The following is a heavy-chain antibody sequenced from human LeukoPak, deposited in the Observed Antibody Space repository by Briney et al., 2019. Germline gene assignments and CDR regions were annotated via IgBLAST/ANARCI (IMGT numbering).Heavy chain of an antibody. D-gene: IGHD4-17*01. CDR2: IIPIFGTA. CDR3: ASCAFTVTKVGYYYYYYYMDV. Sequence: SVKVSCKASGGTFSSYAISWVRQAPGQGLEWMGGIIPIFGTANYAQKFQARVTITTDESTSTAYMELSSQRSEDTAVYYCASCAFTVTKVGYYYYYYYMDVWGKGTTVTVSS. V-gene: IGHV1-69*05. CDR1: GGTFSSYA. J-gene: IGHJ6*03.